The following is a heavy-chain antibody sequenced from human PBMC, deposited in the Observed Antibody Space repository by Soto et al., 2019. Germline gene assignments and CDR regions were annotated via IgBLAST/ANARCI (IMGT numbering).Heavy chain of an antibody. CDR2: IYYSGST. D-gene: IGHD1-1*01. CDR1: CDSIFGTTHY. J-gene: IGHJ5*01. V-gene: IGHV4-39*07. Sequence: PXQILSVPYLVSCDSIFGTTHYWGWIRQPPGKILEWIGSIYYSGSTHYNPSLKSRVTISIDTSKNQFSLKLTSVTAADTAVYHCARNVTSATPSSGENNYKLFDSWGQGTLVTFSS. CDR3: ARNVTSATPSSGENNYKLFDS.